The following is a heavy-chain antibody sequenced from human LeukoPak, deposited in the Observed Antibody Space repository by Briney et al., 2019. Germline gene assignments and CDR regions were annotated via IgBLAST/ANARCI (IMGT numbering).Heavy chain of an antibody. D-gene: IGHD3-22*01. CDR1: GGSISSSSYY. CDR2: IYTSGST. Sequence: PSETLSLTCTVSGGSISSSSYYWSWIRQPAGKGLEWIGRIYTSGSTNYNPSLKSRVTMSVDTSKNQFSLKLSSVTAADTAVYDCARDRLSSGYYSQAFDIWGQGTMVTVSS. J-gene: IGHJ3*02. CDR3: ARDRLSSGYYSQAFDI. V-gene: IGHV4-61*02.